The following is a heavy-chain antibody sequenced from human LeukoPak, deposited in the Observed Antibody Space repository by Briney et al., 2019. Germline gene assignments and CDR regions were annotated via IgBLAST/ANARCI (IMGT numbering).Heavy chain of an antibody. CDR3: TKEVFGSRAACAGGSYYDF. Sequence: GGSLRLSCAASGFTFSKDDFHWVRQAPGKGLEWVAAIGVTGDTYYSDSVKGRFTISREDAANSLYLQMRSLGAGETALYYSTKEVFGSRAACAGGSYYDFWCRGAVVTVSS. V-gene: IGHV3-13*01. J-gene: IGHJ2*01. CDR1: GFTFSKDD. D-gene: IGHD2-15*01. CDR2: IGVTGDT.